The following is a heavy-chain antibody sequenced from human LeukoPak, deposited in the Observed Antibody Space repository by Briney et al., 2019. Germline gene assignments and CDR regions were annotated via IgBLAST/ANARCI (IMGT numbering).Heavy chain of an antibody. CDR1: GVSISSYF. CDR3: ARVTIAAAGHFDY. J-gene: IGHJ4*02. D-gene: IGHD6-13*01. V-gene: IGHV4-59*01. CDR2: IYYSGST. Sequence: SETLFLTCTVSGVSISSYFWSWIRQPPGKGLEWIGYIYYSGSTNYNPSLKSRVTISVDTSKNQFSLKLSSVTAADTAVYYCARVTIAAAGHFDYWGQGTLVTVCS.